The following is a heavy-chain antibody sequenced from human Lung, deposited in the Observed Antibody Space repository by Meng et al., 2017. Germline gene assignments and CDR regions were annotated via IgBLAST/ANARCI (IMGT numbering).Heavy chain of an antibody. D-gene: IGHD4-11*01. CDR1: GGSFSDYD. Sequence: QAQLQQWGAELFRASGDLSLHCVVSGGSFSDYDWSGIRQPPGKGLDWIGEINHSERTNYNPSLEKLAPISGDTSQNNLSPKLRSVTAAHCAVYYCARGPTTSGHGFDYWGQGTLVTVSS. CDR2: INHSERT. CDR3: ARGPTTSGHGFDY. V-gene: IGHV4-34*01. J-gene: IGHJ4*02.